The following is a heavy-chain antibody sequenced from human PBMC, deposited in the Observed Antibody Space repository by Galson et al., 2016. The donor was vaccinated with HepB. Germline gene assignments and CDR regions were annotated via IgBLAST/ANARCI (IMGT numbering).Heavy chain of an antibody. CDR2: INPNSGDT. J-gene: IGHJ4*02. V-gene: IGHV1-2*02. CDR1: GYTFTGAY. D-gene: IGHD6-13*01. CDR3: TRGGGSSWFTV. Sequence: SVKVSCKASGYTFTGAYMHWVRQAPGQGLEWMGWINPNSGDTKNEQNFQGRVTMTRDTSISTAYMELSRLRSDDTAVYYCTRGGGSSWFTVWGQGTLVIVSS.